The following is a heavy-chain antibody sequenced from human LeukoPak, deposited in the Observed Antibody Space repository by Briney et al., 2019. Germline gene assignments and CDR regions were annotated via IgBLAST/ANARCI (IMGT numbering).Heavy chain of an antibody. J-gene: IGHJ4*02. Sequence: EASETLSLTCAVSNGSINSDNWWTWVRQSPGKGLEWIGEIYHSGSTNYNPSLWGRVTISMDKSKNQFSLNLNSVTAADTAVYYCASLSHWGQGTLVTVSS. CDR3: ASLSH. CDR2: IYHSGST. CDR1: NGSINSDNW. V-gene: IGHV4-4*02.